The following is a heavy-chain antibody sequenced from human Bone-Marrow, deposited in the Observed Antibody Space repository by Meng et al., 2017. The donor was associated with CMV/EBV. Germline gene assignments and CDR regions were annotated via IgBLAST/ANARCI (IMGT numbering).Heavy chain of an antibody. Sequence: ETLSLTCAASGFPVSSNYMSWVRQAPGKGLEWVSVIYSGDSTYYADSVKGRFTISRDNAKNSLYLQMNSLRAEDTAVYYCAKVAPTYYYGMDVWGQGTTVTVSS. CDR1: GFPVSSNY. J-gene: IGHJ6*02. V-gene: IGHV3-53*03. CDR3: AKVAPTYYYGMDV. CDR2: IYSGDST.